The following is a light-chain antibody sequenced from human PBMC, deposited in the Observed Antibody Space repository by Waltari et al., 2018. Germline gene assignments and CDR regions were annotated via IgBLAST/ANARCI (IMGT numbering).Light chain of an antibody. CDR2: SNN. CDR3: AAWDDILKGHV. CDR1: SSNIGSNL. V-gene: IGLV1-44*01. Sequence: QSVLTQPPSASGTPGQRVIISCSGSSSNIGSNLVNWYQQLPGTAPKLIIYSNNQRPSGVPDRFSGSKSGTSVSLAISGLQSEDEADYYCAAWDDILKGHVFGGGTKVAVL. J-gene: IGLJ1*01.